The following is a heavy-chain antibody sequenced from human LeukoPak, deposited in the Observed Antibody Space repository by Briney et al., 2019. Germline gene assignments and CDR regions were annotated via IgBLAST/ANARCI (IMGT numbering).Heavy chain of an antibody. CDR3: ARASYDFWSGYSE. CDR2: INSNSGGT. Sequence: ASVKVSCKASGYTFTGYYLHWVRQAPGQGLEWMGWINSNSGGTKYAQKFQGRVTMTRDTSISVAYMELSRLRSDDTAVYYCARASYDFWSGYSEWGQGTLVTVSS. D-gene: IGHD3-3*01. V-gene: IGHV1-2*02. J-gene: IGHJ4*02. CDR1: GYTFTGYY.